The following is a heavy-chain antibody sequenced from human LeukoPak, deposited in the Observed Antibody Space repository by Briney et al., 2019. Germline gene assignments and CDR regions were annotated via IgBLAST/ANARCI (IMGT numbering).Heavy chain of an antibody. D-gene: IGHD3-10*01. CDR1: GYTFTGYY. V-gene: IGHV1-2*02. CDR2: INPNSGGT. CDR3: TTDSEYYESGSFDY. Sequence: ASVKVSCKASGYTFTGYYMHWVRQAPGQGLEWMGWINPNSGGTNYAQKFQGRVTMTEDTSTDTASMELTSLRSDDTAIYYCTTDSEYYESGSFDYWVQGTLVTVSS. J-gene: IGHJ4*02.